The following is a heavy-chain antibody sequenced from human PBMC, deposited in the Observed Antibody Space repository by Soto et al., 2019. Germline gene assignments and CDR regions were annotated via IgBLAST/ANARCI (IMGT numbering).Heavy chain of an antibody. CDR3: ATDYNDGWNFHY. V-gene: IGHV3-48*02. Sequence: PGGSLRLSCAASGSTFSRYSMNWVRQAPGKGLEWVSYITKASTSMYYADSVKGRFTISRDNAKNSLFLQMNSLRDEDTAVYFCATDYNDGWNFHYWGQGALVTVSS. CDR1: GSTFSRYS. D-gene: IGHD6-19*01. CDR2: ITKASTSM. J-gene: IGHJ4*02.